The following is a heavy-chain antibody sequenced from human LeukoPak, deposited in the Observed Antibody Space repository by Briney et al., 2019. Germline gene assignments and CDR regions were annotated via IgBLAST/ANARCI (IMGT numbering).Heavy chain of an antibody. J-gene: IGHJ4*02. D-gene: IGHD3-9*01. CDR2: IYYSGST. CDR3: ATLGDILTGGRDY. Sequence: NASETLSLTCTVSGGSISSYYWSWIRQPPGKGREWIGYIYYSGSTNYNPSLKSRVTISVDTSKNQFSLKLSSVTAADTAVYYCATLGDILTGGRDYWGQGTLVTVSS. V-gene: IGHV4-59*08. CDR1: GGSISSYY.